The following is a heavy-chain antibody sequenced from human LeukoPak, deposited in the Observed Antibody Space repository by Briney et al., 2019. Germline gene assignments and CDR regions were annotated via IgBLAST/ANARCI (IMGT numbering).Heavy chain of an antibody. D-gene: IGHD1-26*01. CDR1: GFTFSSYS. CDR2: IYSGGST. CDR3: ARGGSYLSAFDI. J-gene: IGHJ3*02. Sequence: GGSLRLSCAASGFTFSSYSMNWVRQAPGKGLEWVSIIYSGGSTFYADSVKGRFTISRDNSKNTLYLQMNSLRAEDTAVYYCARGGSYLSAFDIWGQGTMVTASS. V-gene: IGHV3-53*01.